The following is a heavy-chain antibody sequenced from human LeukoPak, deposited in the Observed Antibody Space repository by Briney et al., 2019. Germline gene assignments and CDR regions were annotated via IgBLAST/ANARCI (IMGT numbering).Heavy chain of an antibody. CDR2: ISGSGGST. J-gene: IGHJ3*02. D-gene: IGHD2-21*02. CDR1: GFTFSSYA. CDR3: AKDQGAYCGGDCYPIRDAFDI. V-gene: IGHV3-23*01. Sequence: PGGSLRLSCAASGFTFSSYAMSWVRQAPGKGLEWVSAISGSGGSTYYADSVKGRFTISRDNSKNTLYLQMNSLRAEDTAVYYCAKDQGAYCGGDCYPIRDAFDIWGQGTMVTVSS.